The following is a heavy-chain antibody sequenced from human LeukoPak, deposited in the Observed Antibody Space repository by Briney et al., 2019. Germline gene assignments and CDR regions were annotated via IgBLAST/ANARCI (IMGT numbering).Heavy chain of an antibody. CDR3: ARENSGSYREFDY. D-gene: IGHD1-26*01. Sequence: SETLSLTCTVSGGSISSYYWSWIRQPAGKGLEWIGRIYTSGSINYNASLKSRVSMSVDTSKNQFSLMLSSVTAADTAVFYCARENSGSYREFDYWGQGTLVTVSS. CDR1: GGSISSYY. CDR2: IYTSGSI. J-gene: IGHJ4*02. V-gene: IGHV4-4*07.